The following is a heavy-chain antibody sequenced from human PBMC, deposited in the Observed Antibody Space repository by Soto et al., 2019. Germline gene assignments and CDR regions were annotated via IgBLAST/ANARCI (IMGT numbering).Heavy chain of an antibody. V-gene: IGHV4-59*01. D-gene: IGHD4-17*01. CDR2: IYYSGST. CDR3: ARDDYGDSRTSYGMDV. CDR1: GGSISSYY. J-gene: IGHJ6*02. Sequence: SETLSLTCTVSGGSISSYYWSWIRQPPGKGLEWIGYIYYSGSTNYNPSLKSRVTISVDTSKNQFSLKLSSVTAADTAVYYCARDDYGDSRTSYGMDVWGQGTTVTVSS.